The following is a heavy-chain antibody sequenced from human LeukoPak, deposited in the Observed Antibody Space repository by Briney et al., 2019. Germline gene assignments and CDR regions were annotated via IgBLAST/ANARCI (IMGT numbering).Heavy chain of an antibody. CDR3: AKGTGYSSGWLKD. D-gene: IGHD6-19*01. CDR1: GFTFSSYE. CDR2: ISSSGSTI. Sequence: GGSLRLSCAASGFTFSSYEMNWVRQAPGKGLEWVSYISSSGSTIYYADSVKGRFTISRDNAKNSLYLQMNSLRAEDTALYYCAKGTGYSSGWLKDWGQGTLVTVSS. J-gene: IGHJ4*02. V-gene: IGHV3-48*03.